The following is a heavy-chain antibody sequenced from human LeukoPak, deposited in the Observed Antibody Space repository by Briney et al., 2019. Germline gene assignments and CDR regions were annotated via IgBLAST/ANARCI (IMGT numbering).Heavy chain of an antibody. CDR3: ARAQTSSAVAGNYHFDY. D-gene: IGHD6-19*01. CDR2: ISSSSSYT. V-gene: IGHV3-11*06. Sequence: GGSLRLSCAASGFTFSDYYMSWIRQAPGKGLEWVSYISSSSSYTNYADSVKGRFTISRDNAKNSLYLQMNSLRAEDTAVYYCARAQTSSAVAGNYHFDYWGQGTLVTVSS. J-gene: IGHJ4*02. CDR1: GFTFSDYY.